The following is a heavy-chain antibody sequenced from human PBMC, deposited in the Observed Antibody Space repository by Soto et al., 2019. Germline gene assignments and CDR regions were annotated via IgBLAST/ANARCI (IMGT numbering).Heavy chain of an antibody. J-gene: IGHJ2*01. CDR3: AGDGGPHTLRPWYLDL. CDR2: VSYDGTNQ. CDR1: GFTFSNYA. V-gene: IGHV3-30-3*01. Sequence: QVQLVESGGGVVQPGRSLRLSCAASGFTFSNYAMHWVRQTPGKGLEWGAIVSYDGTNQYYADSVKGRFTISRDNSENTLYLQMNSLRPEDTAMYDCAGDGGPHTLRPWYLDLWGRGTLVTVSS. D-gene: IGHD3-10*01.